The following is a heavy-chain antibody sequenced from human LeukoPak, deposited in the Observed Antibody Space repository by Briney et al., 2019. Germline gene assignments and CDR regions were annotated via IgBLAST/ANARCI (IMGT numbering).Heavy chain of an antibody. V-gene: IGHV4-39*01. D-gene: IGHD4-17*01. Sequence: SETLSLTCTVSGGSISSSSYYWGWIRQPPGKGLEWIGSIYYSGSTYYNPSLKSRVTISVDTSKNQFSLKLSSVTAADTAVYYCARHLGTATYLRYYYYYMDVWGKGTTVTVSS. CDR1: GGSISSSSYY. J-gene: IGHJ6*03. CDR2: IYYSGST. CDR3: ARHLGTATYLRYYYYYMDV.